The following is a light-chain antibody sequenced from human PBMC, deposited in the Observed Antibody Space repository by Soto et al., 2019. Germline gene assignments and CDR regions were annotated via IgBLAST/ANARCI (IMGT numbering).Light chain of an antibody. J-gene: IGLJ1*01. CDR1: SGHSSYI. V-gene: IGLV4-60*02. CDR3: ETWESNTQV. CDR2: LEGSGSY. Sequence: QSVLTQSSSASASLGSSVKLTCTLSSGHSSYIIAWHQQQPGKAPRYLMKLEGSGSYNKGSGVPDRFSGSSSGADRYLTISNLQFEDEADYYCETWESNTQVFGTGNKLTVL.